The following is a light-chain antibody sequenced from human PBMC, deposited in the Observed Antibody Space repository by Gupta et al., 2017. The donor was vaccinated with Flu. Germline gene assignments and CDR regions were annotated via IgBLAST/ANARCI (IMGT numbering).Light chain of an antibody. J-gene: IGLJ2*01. CDR1: DVGSRS. CDR2: EDG. CDR3: QVWFRSPEFV. V-gene: IGLV3-21*02. Sequence: SSVVTQPPSVSVAPGQTATITCGGNDVGSRSVHWYHQKPGQDPVVVVHEDGDRPSGIPERFSGSNSGNTATLTITRVEAGDEGDYYCQVWFRSPEFVFGGGTKLTVL.